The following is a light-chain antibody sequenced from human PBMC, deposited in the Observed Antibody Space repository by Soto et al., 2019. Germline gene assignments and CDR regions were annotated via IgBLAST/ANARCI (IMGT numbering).Light chain of an antibody. V-gene: IGLV2-14*01. CDR3: SSYTSSSTLEV. CDR1: SSDVGGYNY. J-gene: IGLJ2*01. Sequence: QSVLTQPASVSGSPGQSITISCTGTSSDVGGYNYVSWYQQHPGKAPKLMIYEVSNRPSGVSNRFSGSKSGNTASLTISWLQAEDEADYYCSSYTSSSTLEVFGGGTKLTVL. CDR2: EVS.